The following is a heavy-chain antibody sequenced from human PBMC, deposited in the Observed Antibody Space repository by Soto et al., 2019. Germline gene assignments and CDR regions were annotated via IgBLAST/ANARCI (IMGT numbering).Heavy chain of an antibody. CDR3: ARLDGSLTKYYYYGMDV. V-gene: IGHV4-39*01. J-gene: IGHJ6*02. CDR2: IYYSGST. CDR1: GGSISSSVSY. D-gene: IGHD3-10*01. Sequence: PSETLSLTCTVSGGSISSSVSYWGWIRQPPGKGLEWIGSIYYSGSTYYNPSLKSRVTISVDTSKNQFSLKLSSVTAADTAVYYCARLDGSLTKYYYYGMDVWGQGTTVTVSS.